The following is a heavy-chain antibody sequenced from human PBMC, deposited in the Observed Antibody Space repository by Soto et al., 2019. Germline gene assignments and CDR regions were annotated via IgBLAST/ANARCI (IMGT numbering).Heavy chain of an antibody. D-gene: IGHD4-17*01. J-gene: IGHJ3*02. V-gene: IGHV4-59*01. CDR1: GGSISSYY. CDR2: IYYSGIT. CDR3: ARSVRASAFDI. Sequence: SETLSLTGTVSGGSISSYYCSWIRQPPWKGLEWIGYIYYSGITNYNPSLKSRVTISVDTSKNQFSLKLSSVTDADTAVYYCARSVRASAFDIWGQGTMVTVSS.